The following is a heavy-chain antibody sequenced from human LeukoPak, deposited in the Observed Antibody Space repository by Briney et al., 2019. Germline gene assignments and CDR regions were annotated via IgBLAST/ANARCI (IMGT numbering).Heavy chain of an antibody. CDR1: GGSISGDSYY. CDR3: ARLWSGYRPPDF. V-gene: IGHV4-39*01. J-gene: IGHJ4*02. D-gene: IGHD3-3*01. CDR2: IYYSGST. Sequence: SGTLSLTCTVSGGSISGDSYYWGWIRQPPGKGLEWIGSIYYSGSTYYNPSLRSRVTISVDTSKSQISLKLRSVTAADTAMYYCARLWSGYRPPDFWGQGTLVTVSS.